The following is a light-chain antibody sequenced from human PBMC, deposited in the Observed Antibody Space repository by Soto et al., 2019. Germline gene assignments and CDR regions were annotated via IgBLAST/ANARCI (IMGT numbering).Light chain of an antibody. V-gene: IGKV3-20*01. CDR1: QTISSNY. CDR3: QQYVSWT. CDR2: GTS. Sequence: EIVLTQSPGTLSVSPGERATLSCRASQTISSNYLAWYQQKPGQAPSLLIYGTSSRATGIPDRFSGSGSGTDFTLTISRLEPEDSAIYSCQQYVSWTVGQGTKVEIK. J-gene: IGKJ1*01.